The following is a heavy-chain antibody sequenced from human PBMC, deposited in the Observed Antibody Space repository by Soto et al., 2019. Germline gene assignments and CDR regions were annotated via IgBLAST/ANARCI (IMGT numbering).Heavy chain of an antibody. D-gene: IGHD3-3*01. CDR1: GYTLTELS. Sequence: ASVKVSCKVSGYTLTELSMHWVRQAPGKGLEWMGGFDPEDGETIYAQKFQGRVTMTEDTSTDTAYMELSSLRSEDTAVYYCATSGRSGYPRNYYFDYWGQGTLVTVSS. J-gene: IGHJ4*02. V-gene: IGHV1-24*01. CDR2: FDPEDGET. CDR3: ATSGRSGYPRNYYFDY.